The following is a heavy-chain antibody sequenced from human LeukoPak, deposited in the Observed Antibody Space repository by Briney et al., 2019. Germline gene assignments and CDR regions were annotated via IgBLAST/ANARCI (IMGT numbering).Heavy chain of an antibody. V-gene: IGHV4-59*01. CDR3: ARVPGGALNWFDP. CDR2: VDHTGST. CDR1: DDSITMYY. J-gene: IGHJ5*02. Sequence: SETLSLTCSVSDDSITMYYWTWIRQPPGKGLEWIGYVDHTGSTNFNPSLNGRVTIFRDTSRNLFSLRLTSVTAADTAVYYCARVPGGALNWFDPWGQGTLVTVSS. D-gene: IGHD1-1*01.